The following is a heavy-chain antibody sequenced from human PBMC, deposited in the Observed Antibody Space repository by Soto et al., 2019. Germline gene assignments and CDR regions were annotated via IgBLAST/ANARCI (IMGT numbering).Heavy chain of an antibody. CDR2: ISGSGGST. CDR3: AKATHFSDYYYYYGMDV. J-gene: IGHJ6*02. Sequence: GGSLRLSCAASGFTFSSYAMSWVGQAPGKRLEWVSAISGSGGSTYYADSVKGRFTISRDNSKNTLYLQMNSLRAQGTAVYYCAKATHFSDYYYYYGMDVWGQGTTVTVSS. V-gene: IGHV3-23*01. D-gene: IGHD5-12*01. CDR1: GFTFSSYA.